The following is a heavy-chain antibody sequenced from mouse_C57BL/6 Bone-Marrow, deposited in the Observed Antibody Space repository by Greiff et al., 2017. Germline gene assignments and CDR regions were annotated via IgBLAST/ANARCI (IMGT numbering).Heavy chain of an antibody. CDR3: ARRGYYYGSSSF. Sequence: QVQLQQSGAELARPGASVKLSCKASGYTFTSYGISWVKQRTGQGLEWIGEIYPRSGNTYYNEEFKGKATLTADKSSSTAYMELRSLTSEDSAVYFCARRGYYYGSSSFWGTGTTVTVSS. D-gene: IGHD1-1*01. CDR2: IYPRSGNT. J-gene: IGHJ1*03. CDR1: GYTFTSYG. V-gene: IGHV1-81*01.